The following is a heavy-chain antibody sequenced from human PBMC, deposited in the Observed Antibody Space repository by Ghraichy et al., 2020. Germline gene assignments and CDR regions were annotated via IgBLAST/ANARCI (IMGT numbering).Heavy chain of an antibody. V-gene: IGHV1-8*02. CDR3: ARGRGDTPMVTMGW. J-gene: IGHJ4*02. D-gene: IGHD5-18*01. Sequence: ASVKVSCKASGYTFSSYDINRVRQATGQGLEWMGWMNPNSGKTGYAQKFQGRVSMTGDISKSTAYMELSSLRPEDTGVYYCARGRGDTPMVTMGWWGQGARVTVSS. CDR2: MNPNSGKT. CDR1: GYTFSSYD.